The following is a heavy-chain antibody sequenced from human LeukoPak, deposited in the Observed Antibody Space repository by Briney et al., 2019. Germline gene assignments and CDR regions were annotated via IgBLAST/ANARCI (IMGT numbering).Heavy chain of an antibody. J-gene: IGHJ4*02. CDR2: INSDGSST. V-gene: IGHV3-74*01. Sequence: GGSLRLSCAASGFTFSSYWMHWVRQTPGKGLVWVSRINSDGSSTSYADSVKGRFTISRDNAKNTLYLQMNSLRAEDTAVYYCARVDSGSLYYFDYWGQGTLVTVSS. D-gene: IGHD1-26*01. CDR3: ARVDSGSLYYFDY. CDR1: GFTFSSYW.